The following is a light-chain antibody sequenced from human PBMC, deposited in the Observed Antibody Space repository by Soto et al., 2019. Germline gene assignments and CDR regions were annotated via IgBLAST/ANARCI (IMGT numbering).Light chain of an antibody. CDR3: HQYNNWPPWT. CDR2: GAS. J-gene: IGKJ1*01. Sequence: SLSPRTLALSPGERATLSCRAIQSVSSSYLAWYQQKPGQAPRLLIYGASTRATDIPARFSGSGSGTEFTLTIRRLQSEDYAVYYCHQYNNWPPWTFGQGTKVDIK. CDR1: QSVSSSY. V-gene: IGKV3-15*01.